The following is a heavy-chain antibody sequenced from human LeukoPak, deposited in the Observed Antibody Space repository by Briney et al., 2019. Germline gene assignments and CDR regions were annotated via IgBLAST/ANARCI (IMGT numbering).Heavy chain of an antibody. D-gene: IGHD5-24*01. CDR3: ATRRDGYNYGDAFDI. CDR1: GGSTSSGGYY. V-gene: IGHV4-31*03. Sequence: PSQTLSLTCTVSGGSTSSGGYYWSWIRQHPGKGLEWVGYIYYSGSTYYNPSLKSRVTISVDTSKNQFSLKLSSVTAADTAVYYCATRRDGYNYGDAFDIWGQGTMVTVSS. CDR2: IYYSGST. J-gene: IGHJ3*02.